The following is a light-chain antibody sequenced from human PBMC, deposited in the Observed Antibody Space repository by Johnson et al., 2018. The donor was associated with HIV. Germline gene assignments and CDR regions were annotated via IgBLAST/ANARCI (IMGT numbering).Light chain of an antibody. CDR1: SSYIGNNY. CDR2: DNN. V-gene: IGLV1-51*01. Sequence: QSVLTQPPSVSAAPGQKVSISCSGSSSYIGNNYVSWHQQLPGTAPKLLIYDNNKRPSEIPDRISGSKSGTSATLGITRLQTGDEADDYCGTWDSRLSAGHVFGSGTKATVL. CDR3: GTWDSRLSAGHV. J-gene: IGLJ1*01.